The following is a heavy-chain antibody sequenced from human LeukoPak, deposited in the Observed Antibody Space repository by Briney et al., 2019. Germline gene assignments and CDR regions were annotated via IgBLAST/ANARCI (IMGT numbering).Heavy chain of an antibody. D-gene: IGHD2-15*01. CDR2: IYYSGST. CDR3: ARVRGFHSYYMDV. Sequence: PSETLSLTCTVSGDSISSYYWSWIRQPPGKGLEWIGYIYYSGSTNYNPSLKSRVTISVDTSKSQFSLSLSSVTAADTAIYYCARVRGFHSYYMDVWGKGTTVTVSS. J-gene: IGHJ6*03. CDR1: GDSISSYY. V-gene: IGHV4-59*01.